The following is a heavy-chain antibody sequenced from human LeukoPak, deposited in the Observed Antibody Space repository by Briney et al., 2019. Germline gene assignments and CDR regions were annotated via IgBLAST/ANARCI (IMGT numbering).Heavy chain of an antibody. Sequence: KASETLSLTCTVSGGSISSYYWSWVRQPPGKGLEWIGYIYYSGSTNYNPSLKSRVTISVDTSKNQFSLKLSSVTAADTAVYYCARNGRNAYHFDYWGQGTLVTVSS. CDR2: IYYSGST. J-gene: IGHJ4*02. D-gene: IGHD1-1*01. V-gene: IGHV4-59*01. CDR1: GGSISSYY. CDR3: ARNGRNAYHFDY.